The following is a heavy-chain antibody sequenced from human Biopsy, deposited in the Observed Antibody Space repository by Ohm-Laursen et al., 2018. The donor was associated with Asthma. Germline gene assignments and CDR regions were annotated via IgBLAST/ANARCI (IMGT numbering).Heavy chain of an antibody. CDR2: LIPVLGTA. Sequence: SVKVSCKASGDSLGSFINYAISWVRQAPRQGLAWMGGLIPVLGTADYATMCEGRVTITADESTSTAYLELTSLRFEDTAVYYCARGYSGTDRIVYYYSGMEVWGQGTTVTVSS. V-gene: IGHV1-69*13. D-gene: IGHD5-12*01. J-gene: IGHJ6*02. CDR1: GDSLGSFINYA. CDR3: ARGYSGTDRIVYYYSGMEV.